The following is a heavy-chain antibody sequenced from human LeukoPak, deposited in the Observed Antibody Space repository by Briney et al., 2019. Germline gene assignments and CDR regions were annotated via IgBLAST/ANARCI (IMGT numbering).Heavy chain of an antibody. CDR3: ARVDVGWELTREIYFDY. V-gene: IGHV4-4*07. J-gene: IGHJ4*02. CDR1: GGSISSYY. Sequence: SETLSLTCTVSGGSISSYYWSWIRQPAGKGLEWIGRTYTSGSTNYNPSLKSRVTISVDTSKNQFSLKLSSVTAADTAVYYCARVDVGWELTREIYFDYWGQGTLVTVSS. CDR2: TYTSGST. D-gene: IGHD1-26*01.